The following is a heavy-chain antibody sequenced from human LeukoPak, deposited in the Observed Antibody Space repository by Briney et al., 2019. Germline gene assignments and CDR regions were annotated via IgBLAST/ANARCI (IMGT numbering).Heavy chain of an antibody. D-gene: IGHD2-2*01. J-gene: IGHJ6*03. CDR3: ARHVRKYQLLFWDMDV. CDR2: IYYSGST. CDR1: GGSISSSSYY. V-gene: IGHV4-39*01. Sequence: SETLSLTCTVSGGSISSSSYYWGWIRQPPGKGLEWIGSIYYSGSTYYNPSLKSRVTISVDTSKNQFSLKLSSVTAADTAVYYCARHVRKYQLLFWDMDVWGKGITVTVSS.